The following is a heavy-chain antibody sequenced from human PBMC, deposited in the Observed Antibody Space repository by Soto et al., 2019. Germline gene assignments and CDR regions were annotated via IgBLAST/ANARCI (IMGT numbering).Heavy chain of an antibody. V-gene: IGHV1-69*13. Sequence: ASVKVSCKASGGTFSNNAITWVRQAPGQGLEWMGVIILPFGTPNYAQTFQGRVTITADDSMTTAYMELSGLRSEDTAVYYCARGPDYEGYFDYWGRGTLVTVSS. D-gene: IGHD4-17*01. CDR2: IILPFGTP. J-gene: IGHJ4*02. CDR3: ARGPDYEGYFDY. CDR1: GGTFSNNA.